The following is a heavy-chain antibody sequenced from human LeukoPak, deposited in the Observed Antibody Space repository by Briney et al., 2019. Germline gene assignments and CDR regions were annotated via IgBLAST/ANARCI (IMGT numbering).Heavy chain of an antibody. CDR3: ARANFLYCSSTTCLFDY. V-gene: IGHV1-2*02. D-gene: IGHD2-2*01. CDR1: GYTFTHYY. CDR2: INPNDGGT. J-gene: IGHJ4*02. Sequence: GASVKVSCKASGYTFTHYYMHWVRQAPGQGVEGRGGINPNDGGTNYAQKFQGRVTMTRDTSISTAHMEVSRLRSDDTAVYYCARANFLYCSSTTCLFDYWGQGTLVTVSS.